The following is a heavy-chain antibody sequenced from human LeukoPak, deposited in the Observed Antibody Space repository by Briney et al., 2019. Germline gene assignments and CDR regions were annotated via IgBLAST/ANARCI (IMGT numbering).Heavy chain of an antibody. V-gene: IGHV4-61*01. Sequence: PSETLSLTCTVSGGSVSSGSYYWSWIRQPPGKGLEWIGYIYYSGSTHYNPSLKSRVTISVDTSTNQFSLKLSSVTAADTAVYYCARDRTSARYYYYYYGMDVWGQGTTVTVSS. J-gene: IGHJ6*02. D-gene: IGHD6-25*01. CDR1: GGSVSSGSYY. CDR2: IYYSGST. CDR3: ARDRTSARYYYYYYGMDV.